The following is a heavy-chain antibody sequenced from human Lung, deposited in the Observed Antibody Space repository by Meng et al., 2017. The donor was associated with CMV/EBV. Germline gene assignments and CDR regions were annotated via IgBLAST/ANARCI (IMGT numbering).Heavy chain of an antibody. Sequence: GESLKISCAASGFTFSSYTMDWVRQAPGKGLEWVSSISSSSSHIYYTDSVKGRFTISRDNAENSLYLQMNNLRAEDTAVYYCARDWGPFDFWGQGTLVTVSS. CDR2: ISSSSSHI. J-gene: IGHJ4*02. CDR1: GFTFSSYT. D-gene: IGHD3-16*01. CDR3: ARDWGPFDF. V-gene: IGHV3-21*01.